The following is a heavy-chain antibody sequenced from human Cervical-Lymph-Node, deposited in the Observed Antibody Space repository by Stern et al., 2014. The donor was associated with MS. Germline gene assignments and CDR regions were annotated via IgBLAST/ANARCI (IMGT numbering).Heavy chain of an antibody. CDR1: GYSFSNFW. CDR3: VRRRDSDSYDTFDI. V-gene: IGHV5-51*01. Sequence: EVHLVESGAEVKKPGESLKISCKTSGYSFSNFWIGWVRQKPGKGLEWMGIIYPEDSDTTYSPSFQGHVTISADESISTAYLQWRSLKASDTAMYYCVRRRDSDSYDTFDIWGQGTRLIVSS. D-gene: IGHD3-22*01. CDR2: IYPEDSDT. J-gene: IGHJ3*02.